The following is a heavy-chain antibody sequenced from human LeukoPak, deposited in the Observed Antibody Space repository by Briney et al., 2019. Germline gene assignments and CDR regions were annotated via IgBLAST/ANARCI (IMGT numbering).Heavy chain of an antibody. CDR2: ISSSGSTI. V-gene: IGHV3-48*03. Sequence: PGGSLRLSCAASGFTFSSYEMNWVRQAPGKGLEWVSYISSSGSTIYYADSVKGRFTISRDNSKNTLYLQMNSLRAEDTAVYYCAKDEEYDILTGYHRGLMDVWGKGTTVTISS. CDR1: GFTFSSYE. D-gene: IGHD3-9*01. J-gene: IGHJ6*04. CDR3: AKDEEYDILTGYHRGLMDV.